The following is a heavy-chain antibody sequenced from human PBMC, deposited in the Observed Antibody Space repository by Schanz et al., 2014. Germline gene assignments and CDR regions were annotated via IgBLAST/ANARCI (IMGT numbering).Heavy chain of an antibody. CDR3: AKIWKAHHLTGRPGWSDGMDV. CDR1: GFTVSINY. CDR2: VNTDGGGK. V-gene: IGHV3-7*03. D-gene: IGHD3-3*01. J-gene: IGHJ6*02. Sequence: EVQLVESGGGLVQPGGSLRLSCAASGFTVSINYMSWVRQAPGKGLEWVASVNTDGGGKFYVDSVKGRFTIFRDNAKDSLYLQMNSLRVEDTAIYYCAKIWKAHHLTGRPGWSDGMDVWGQGTTV.